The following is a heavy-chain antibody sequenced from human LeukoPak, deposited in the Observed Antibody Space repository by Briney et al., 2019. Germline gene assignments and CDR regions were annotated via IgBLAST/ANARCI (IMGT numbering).Heavy chain of an antibody. CDR1: GYTFTSYD. CDR2: MNPNSGNT. CDR3: ARGVDYGDYADY. J-gene: IGHJ4*02. V-gene: IGHV1-8*01. Sequence: ASVKVSCKASGYTFTSYDINCMRQATGQGLEWMGWMNPNSGNTGYAQKFQGRVTMTRNTSISTAYMELSSLRSEDTAVYYCARGVDYGDYADYWGQGTLVTVSS. D-gene: IGHD4-17*01.